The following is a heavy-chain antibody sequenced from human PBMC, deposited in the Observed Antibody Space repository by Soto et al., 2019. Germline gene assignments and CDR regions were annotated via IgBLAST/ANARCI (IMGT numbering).Heavy chain of an antibody. CDR3: ARYTEFGSGTYSGAFDX. Sequence: GGSLRLSCAASGFTFSDHAMHWVRQAPGKGLEWVSIICYDGSNKLYAYSVKGRFTISRDDSKMTSYLQMNSLRAEDTAVYYCARYTEFGSGTYSGAFDXWGQGTMVTVS. D-gene: IGHD3-10*01. V-gene: IGHV3-33*01. CDR2: ICYDGSNK. CDR1: GFTFSDHA. J-gene: IGHJ3*01.